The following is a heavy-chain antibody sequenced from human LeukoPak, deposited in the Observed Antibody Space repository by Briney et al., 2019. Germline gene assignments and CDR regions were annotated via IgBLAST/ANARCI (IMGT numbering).Heavy chain of an antibody. CDR3: AKGLYYFDY. CDR1: GFTFSSYA. Sequence: GGSLRLSCAASGFTFSSYAMHWVRQAPGKGLEWVTIISYDGSKKYYAESVKGRFTISRDNSKNTLYLQMNSLRAEDTAVYYCAKGLYYFDYWGQGTLVTVSS. D-gene: IGHD3-22*01. J-gene: IGHJ4*02. V-gene: IGHV3-30-3*01. CDR2: ISYDGSKK.